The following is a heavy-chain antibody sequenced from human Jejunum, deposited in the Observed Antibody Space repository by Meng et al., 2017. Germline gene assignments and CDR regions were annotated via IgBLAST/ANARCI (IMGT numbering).Heavy chain of an antibody. V-gene: IGHV4-61*03. D-gene: IGHD1-26*01. CDR1: GDSVSSDNYY. CDR2: VYYSGHT. CDR3: ARTPLYSGSYYFDP. J-gene: IGHJ4*02. Sequence: RQGSGPGLVRPSKTLSLTCIVSGDSVSSDNYYWSWIRQPPGKGLEWIGYVYYSGHTDCNPSLKSRLSISIDTSKNHFSLKLSSVTAADTAVYYCARTPLYSGSYYFDPWGQGALVTVSS.